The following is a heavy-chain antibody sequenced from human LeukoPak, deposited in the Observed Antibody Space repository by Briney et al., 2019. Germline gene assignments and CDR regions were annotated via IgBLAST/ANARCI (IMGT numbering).Heavy chain of an antibody. CDR3: ARDGGDSSGYYWGLGY. CDR1: GFAFSTYT. V-gene: IGHV3-74*01. Sequence: GGSLRLSCAASGFAFSTYTIHWVRQVPGKGLMWVSRINNDGRSTTYADSVKGRFTISRDNAKDTLYLQMNSLRPDDTAVYCCARDGGDSSGYYWGLGYWGQGTLVTVSS. D-gene: IGHD3-22*01. J-gene: IGHJ4*02. CDR2: INNDGRST.